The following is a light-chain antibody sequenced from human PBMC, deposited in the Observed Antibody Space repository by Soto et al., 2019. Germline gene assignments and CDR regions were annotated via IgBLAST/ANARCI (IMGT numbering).Light chain of an antibody. V-gene: IGLV2-11*01. CDR3: SSYVGSYTWI. CDR2: DVT. CDR1: SSDVGASYY. Sequence: QSALTQPRSVSGSPGQSVTISCTGTSSDVGASYYVAWYQQHPGKAPKLMIYDVTQRPSGVPDRFSGSKSGNTASLTISGLQAEDEADYYCSSYVGSYTWIFGGGTKLTVL. J-gene: IGLJ2*01.